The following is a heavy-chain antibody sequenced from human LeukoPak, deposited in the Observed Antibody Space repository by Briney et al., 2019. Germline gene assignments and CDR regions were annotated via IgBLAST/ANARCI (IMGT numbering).Heavy chain of an antibody. V-gene: IGHV1-46*01. D-gene: IGHD5-18*01. J-gene: IGHJ4*02. Sequence: GASVKVSCKASGYTFTSYYIHWVRQAPGQGLEYMGIIRPSGSTAYAQKFQGRVTMTRDTSTSVVYMELSSLRSGDTAVYYCAREGPETYNFDFWGQGTQVTVSS. CDR3: AREGPETYNFDF. CDR2: IRPSGST. CDR1: GYTFTSYY.